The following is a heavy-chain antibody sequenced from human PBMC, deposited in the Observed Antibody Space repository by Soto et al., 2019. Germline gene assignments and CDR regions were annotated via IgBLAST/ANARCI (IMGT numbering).Heavy chain of an antibody. CDR2: ISYSGST. CDR3: AGGIAARPLGY. CDR1: GGCISSDSYY. V-gene: IGHV4-39*01. J-gene: IGHJ4*02. Sequence: SETLSLTCTVSGGCISSDSYYLGWIRQSPEKRLEWIARISYSGSTYYNPTLKSRLILSVDTSKSQFSLKLSSVTAADTAVYYCAGGIAARPLGYWGQGTLVTVS. D-gene: IGHD6-6*01.